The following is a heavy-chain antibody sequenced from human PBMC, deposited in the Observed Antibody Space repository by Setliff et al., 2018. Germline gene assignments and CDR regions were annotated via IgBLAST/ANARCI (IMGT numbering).Heavy chain of an antibody. D-gene: IGHD2-8*02. J-gene: IGHJ4*02. V-gene: IGHV4-34*08. Sequence: GSLRLSCAASGFTFRSYSMTWVRQAPGKGLEWIGEINHSGSTNYNPSLKSRVTISVDTSKNQFSLKLSSVTAADTALYYCTVYNTGSSKDHYWGQGTPVTVSS. CDR1: GFTFRSYS. CDR3: TVYNTGSSKDHY. CDR2: INHSGST.